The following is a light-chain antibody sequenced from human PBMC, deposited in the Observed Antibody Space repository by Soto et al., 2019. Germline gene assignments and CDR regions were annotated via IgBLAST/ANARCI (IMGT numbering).Light chain of an antibody. CDR3: QHYGTFIT. V-gene: IGKV3-15*01. CDR1: QSAISN. CDR2: DAS. Sequence: EIVRTQSPATLSVSPGERVPLSCRASQSAISNLAWYQPKPGQTPSLLIYDASTRATDIPARFSGSGSGTDSTLTITRLQPEDFAVYYCQHYGTFITFGQGTRREIK. J-gene: IGKJ5*01.